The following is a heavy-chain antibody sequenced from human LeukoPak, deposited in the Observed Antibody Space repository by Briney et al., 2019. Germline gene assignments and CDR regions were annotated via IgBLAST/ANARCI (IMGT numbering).Heavy chain of an antibody. J-gene: IGHJ4*02. CDR2: TNSGGTST. Sequence: GGSLRLSCATSGFPFSDFSMSWVRQAPGKGLEWISTTNSGGTSTYYAESVKGRFSISRDNSKNTLYLQMSSLRVEDTAVYYCAKQSYARSLGEGGPGTLVSVSS. D-gene: IGHD2-8*01. CDR1: GFPFSDFS. CDR3: AKQSYARSLGE. V-gene: IGHV3-23*01.